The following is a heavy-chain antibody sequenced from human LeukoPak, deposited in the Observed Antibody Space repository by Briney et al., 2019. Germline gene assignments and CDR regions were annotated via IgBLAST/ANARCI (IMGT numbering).Heavy chain of an antibody. D-gene: IGHD3-10*01. J-gene: IGHJ6*03. Sequence: PGGSLRLSCAASGFIFSNYDMNWVRQAPGRGLEWVSAIDTASTFVYYADSVKGRFTVSRDNSKNTLYLQMNSLRSEDTAVYYCARAYYYGSGSPMGYMDVWGKGTTVTVSS. CDR1: GFIFSNYD. V-gene: IGHV3-23*05. CDR3: ARAYYYGSGSPMGYMDV. CDR2: IDTASTFV.